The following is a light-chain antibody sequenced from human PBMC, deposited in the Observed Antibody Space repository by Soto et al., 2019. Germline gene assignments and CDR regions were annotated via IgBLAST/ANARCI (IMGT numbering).Light chain of an antibody. J-gene: IGKJ3*01. CDR1: QGISSY. Sequence: AIRMTQSPSSLSASTGDRVTITCRASQGISSYLAWYQQKPGTAPKLLIYAASTLQSGVPSRFSGSGSGTDFTLTISCLQSEDFATYYCQQYYSYPLTFGPGTKVDIK. V-gene: IGKV1-8*01. CDR3: QQYYSYPLT. CDR2: AAS.